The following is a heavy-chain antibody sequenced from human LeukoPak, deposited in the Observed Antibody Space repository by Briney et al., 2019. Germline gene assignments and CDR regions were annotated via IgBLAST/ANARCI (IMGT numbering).Heavy chain of an antibody. J-gene: IGHJ4*02. CDR1: GGSISSYY. CDR2: IYYSGST. CDR3: ARAPRGGGSCYDY. V-gene: IGHV4-59*01. Sequence: PSETLSLTCTASGGSISSYYWSWIRQPPGKGLEWIGYIYYSGSTNYNPSLKSRVTISVDTSKNQFSLKLSSVTAADTAVYYCARAPRGGGSCYDYWGQGTLVTVSS. D-gene: IGHD2-15*01.